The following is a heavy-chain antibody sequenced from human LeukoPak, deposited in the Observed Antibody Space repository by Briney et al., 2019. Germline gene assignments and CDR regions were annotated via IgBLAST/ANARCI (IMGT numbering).Heavy chain of an antibody. D-gene: IGHD1-26*01. Sequence: GASVKVSCKASGYTFTSYYMHWVRQAPGQGLEWMGIINPSGGSTSYAQKFQGRVTMTRDMSTSTVYMELSSLRSEDTAVYYCARDGSGSYSKIYYMDVWGKGTTVTISS. CDR2: INPSGGST. J-gene: IGHJ6*03. CDR1: GYTFTSYY. V-gene: IGHV1-46*01. CDR3: ARDGSGSYSKIYYMDV.